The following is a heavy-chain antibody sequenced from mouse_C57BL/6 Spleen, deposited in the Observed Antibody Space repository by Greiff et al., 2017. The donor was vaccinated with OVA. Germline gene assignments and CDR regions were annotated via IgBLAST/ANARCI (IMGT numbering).Heavy chain of an antibody. CDR1: GYSFTDYN. CDR2: FNPNYGTT. J-gene: IGHJ3*01. V-gene: IGHV1-39*01. CDR3: GREGATTQAAFAY. D-gene: IGHD3-2*02. Sequence: VQLQQSGPELVKPGASVKISCKASGYSFTDYNMNWVKQSNGKSLEWIGVFNPNYGTTSYNQKFKGKATLTVDQSSSPAYMQLNSLTSEDSAVYYCGREGATTQAAFAYWGQGTLVTVSA.